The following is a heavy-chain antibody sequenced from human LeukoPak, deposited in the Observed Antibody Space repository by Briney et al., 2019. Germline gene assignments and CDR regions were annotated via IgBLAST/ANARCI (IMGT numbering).Heavy chain of an antibody. Sequence: SETLSLTCTVSGGSISSSSYYWGWIRQPPGKGLEWIGSIYYSGSTYYNPSLKSRVTISVDTSKNQFSLKLSSVTAADTAVYYCARVTRVRIVVVPAAMSYFDYWGQGTLVTVSS. J-gene: IGHJ4*02. V-gene: IGHV4-39*01. CDR2: IYYSGST. D-gene: IGHD2-2*01. CDR3: ARVTRVRIVVVPAAMSYFDY. CDR1: GGSISSSSYY.